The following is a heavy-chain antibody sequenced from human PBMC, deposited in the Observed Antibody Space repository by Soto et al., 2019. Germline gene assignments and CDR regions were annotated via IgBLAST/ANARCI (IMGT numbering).Heavy chain of an antibody. CDR2: INANDGNT. Sequence: GASVKVSCKASGYTFNSYAMHWVRQAPGQRLEWMGWINANDGNTKYSQKLQGRVTMTRDTSTRTAYMELSSLRSDDTAVYYCARESGGATATLDYYYFYMDVWGKGTTVTVSS. J-gene: IGHJ6*03. D-gene: IGHD5-12*01. V-gene: IGHV1-3*01. CDR3: ARESGGATATLDYYYFYMDV. CDR1: GYTFNSYA.